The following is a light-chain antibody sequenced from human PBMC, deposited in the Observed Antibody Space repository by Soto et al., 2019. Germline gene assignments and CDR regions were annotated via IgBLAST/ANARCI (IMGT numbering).Light chain of an antibody. CDR3: SSYTSTSFVI. Sequence: QSDLTQPASVSGSPGQSITISCTGSSSDIGDYKYVSWYKQHPGKAPQLMIYDVSNRPSGVSNRFSGSKSGNTASLTISGLQAEDEADYYCSSYTSTSFVIFGGGTKLTVL. CDR1: SSDIGDYKY. V-gene: IGLV2-14*01. CDR2: DVS. J-gene: IGLJ2*01.